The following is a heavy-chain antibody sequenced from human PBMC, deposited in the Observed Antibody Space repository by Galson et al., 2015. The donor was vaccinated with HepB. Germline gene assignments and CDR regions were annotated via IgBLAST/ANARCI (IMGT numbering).Heavy chain of an antibody. V-gene: IGHV3-21*01. CDR1: GFTFSSYS. J-gene: IGHJ5*02. CDR2: ISRTSSYI. CDR3: AREVGWFDP. D-gene: IGHD1-26*01. Sequence: SLRLSCAASGFTFSSYSMIWVRQAPGKGLEWVSSISRTSSYIYYADSVKGRFTISRDNAKNSLFLQMNTLRAEDTAVYYCAREVGWFDPWGRGTLVTVSS.